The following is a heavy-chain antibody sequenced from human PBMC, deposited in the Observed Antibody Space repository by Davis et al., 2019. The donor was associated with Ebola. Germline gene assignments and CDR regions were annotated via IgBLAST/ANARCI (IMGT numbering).Heavy chain of an antibody. J-gene: IGHJ4*02. CDR1: GGSISSSSYY. V-gene: IGHV4-39*01. CDR3: ARLPDADY. Sequence: MPSETLSLTCTVSGGSISSSSYYWGWIRQPPGKGLEWIATIRSSGTTYYSPSLKSRLTISIDTSNNQFSLRVTSMTAEDTAVYYCARLPDADYWGQGTLVTVSS. CDR2: IRSSGTT.